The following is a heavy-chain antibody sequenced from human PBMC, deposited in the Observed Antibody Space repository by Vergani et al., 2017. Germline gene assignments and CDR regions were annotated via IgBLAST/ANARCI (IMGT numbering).Heavy chain of an antibody. V-gene: IGHV7-4-1*02. CDR3: ARVEVVVVPAAISSDYYYGMDV. D-gene: IGHD2-2*02. CDR1: GYTFTSYA. CDR2: INTNTGNP. J-gene: IGHJ6*02. Sequence: QVQLVQSGSELKKPGASVKVSCKASGYTFTSYAMNWVRQAPGQGLEWMGWINTNTGNPTYAQGFRGRFVFSLDTAVSTAYLQISSLKAEDTAVYYCARVEVVVVPAAISSDYYYGMDVWGQGP.